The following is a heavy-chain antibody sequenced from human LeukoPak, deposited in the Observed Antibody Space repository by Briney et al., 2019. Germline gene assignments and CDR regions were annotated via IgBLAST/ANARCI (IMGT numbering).Heavy chain of an antibody. CDR1: GVSLSTAGVG. V-gene: IGHV2-5*02. Sequence: SGPTLVKPTQTLTLTCTFSGVSLSTAGVGVGWIRQPPGKALEWLALIFWDDAKRYSPSLKSRLTITRDTSKNQVVLTMTNMDPVDTATSYCAHRGDLSDSSGYYHYSPLATWGQGTLVYVSS. CDR3: AHRGDLSDSSGYYHYSPLAT. CDR2: IFWDDAK. D-gene: IGHD3-22*01. J-gene: IGHJ5*02.